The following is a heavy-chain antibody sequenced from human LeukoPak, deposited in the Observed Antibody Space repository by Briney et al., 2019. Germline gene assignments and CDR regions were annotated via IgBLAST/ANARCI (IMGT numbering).Heavy chain of an antibody. V-gene: IGHV3-30*18. D-gene: IGHD3-10*01. J-gene: IGHJ6*03. CDR2: ISYDGSNK. CDR1: GFTFSSYG. Sequence: GGSLRLSCAASGFTFSSYGMHWVRQAPGKGLEWVAVISYDGSNKYYADSVKGRFTISRDNSKNTLYLQMNSLRAEDTAVYYCAKEARLWFRELLGWYYYYMDVWGKGTTVTVSS. CDR3: AKEARLWFRELLGWYYYYMDV.